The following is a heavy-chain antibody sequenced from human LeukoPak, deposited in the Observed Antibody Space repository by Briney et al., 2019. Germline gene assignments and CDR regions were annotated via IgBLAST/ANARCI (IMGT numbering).Heavy chain of an antibody. V-gene: IGHV1-2*06. CDR2: INPNSGGT. CDR1: GYTFTGYY. J-gene: IGHJ1*01. CDR3: ARVMCYYDSSGYEFAEYFQH. Sequence: ASVKVSCKASGYTFTGYYMHWVRQAPGQGLEWMGRINPNSGGTNYAQKFQGRVTMTRDTSISTAYMELSRLRSDDTAVYYCARVMCYYDSSGYEFAEYFQHWGQGALVTVSS. D-gene: IGHD3-22*01.